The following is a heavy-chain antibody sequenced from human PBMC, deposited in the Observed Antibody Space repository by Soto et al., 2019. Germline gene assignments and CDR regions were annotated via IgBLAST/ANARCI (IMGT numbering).Heavy chain of an antibody. CDR3: ARQGFAYYDSSGYYYNDY. J-gene: IGHJ4*02. Sequence: GESMKISWNGSGDSFTNYWICWVRQMPWKGLEWMGIIYPGDSDTRYSPSFQGQVTISADKSISTAYLQWSSLKASDTAMYYCARQGFAYYDSSGYYYNDYGGQGTLVTV. V-gene: IGHV5-51*01. CDR2: IYPGDSDT. CDR1: GDSFTNYW. D-gene: IGHD3-22*01.